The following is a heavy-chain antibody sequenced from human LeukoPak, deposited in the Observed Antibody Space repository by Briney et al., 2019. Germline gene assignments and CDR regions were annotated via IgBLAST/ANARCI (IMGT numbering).Heavy chain of an antibody. CDR2: IWYDGSNK. CDR1: GFTFSSYG. D-gene: IGHD1-26*01. V-gene: IGHV3-33*01. J-gene: IGHJ4*02. CDR3: ARTYLPGSYYFDY. Sequence: GGSLRLSCAASGFTFSSYGMHWVRRAPGKGLEWVAVIWYDGSNKYYADSVKGRFTISRDNSKNTLYLQMNSPRAEDTAVYYCARTYLPGSYYFDYWGQGTLVTVSS.